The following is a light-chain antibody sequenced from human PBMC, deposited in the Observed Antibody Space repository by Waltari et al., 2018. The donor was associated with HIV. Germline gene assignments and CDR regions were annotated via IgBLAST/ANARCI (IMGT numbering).Light chain of an antibody. CDR1: SLRSYY. Sequence: SSELTQDPAVSVALGQTVRITCQGDSLRSYYASWYQQKPGQDPGLVIYGKNNLPSGIPDRCSGSSSGNTASLTITGAQAEDEADYYCNSRDSSGNHYVFGTGTKVTVL. V-gene: IGLV3-19*01. CDR2: GKN. J-gene: IGLJ1*01. CDR3: NSRDSSGNHYV.